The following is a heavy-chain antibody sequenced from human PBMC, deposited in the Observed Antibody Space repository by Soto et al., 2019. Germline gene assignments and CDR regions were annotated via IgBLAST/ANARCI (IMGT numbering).Heavy chain of an antibody. D-gene: IGHD6-19*01. Sequence: PSETLSLTCTVSGGSISSGGYYWIWIRQHPGKGLEWIGYIYYSGSTYYNPSLKSRVTISVDTSKNQFSLKLSSVTAADTAVYYCARASGSGMDFLNWFDPWGQGTLVTVSS. V-gene: IGHV4-31*03. CDR1: GGSISSGGYY. CDR3: ARASGSGMDFLNWFDP. J-gene: IGHJ5*02. CDR2: IYYSGST.